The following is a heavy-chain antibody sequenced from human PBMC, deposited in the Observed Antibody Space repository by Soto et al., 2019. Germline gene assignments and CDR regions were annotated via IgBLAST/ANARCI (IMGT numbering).Heavy chain of an antibody. J-gene: IGHJ4*02. CDR1: GGSVICNNYS. Sequence: PAETLSLTSTVSGGSVICNNYSGCWLRQPPGNGLEWIGYIYYTGSANYNPSLKSRVTMSVDTSKNQFSLKLSSVTAADTAVYYCARDKSEGFNHLFDYWGQGTLVTVS. V-gene: IGHV4-61*01. CDR2: IYYTGSA. CDR3: ARDKSEGFNHLFDY. D-gene: IGHD3-3*01.